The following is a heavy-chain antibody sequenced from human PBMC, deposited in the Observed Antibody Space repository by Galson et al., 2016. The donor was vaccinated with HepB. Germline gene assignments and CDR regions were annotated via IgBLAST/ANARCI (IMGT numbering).Heavy chain of an antibody. CDR1: GFTFSNFA. V-gene: IGHV3-23*01. CDR3: ANLGSGSFRWYFYGMDV. Sequence: SLRLSCAASGFTFSNFAMTWVRQAPGKGLEWISGISGKGDSTYYADSVKGRFTVSRDNSKNTLHLHMNSLRDDDTAVYYCANLGSGSFRWYFYGMDVWGKGTTVTVSS. CDR2: ISGKGDST. J-gene: IGHJ6*04. D-gene: IGHD3-10*01.